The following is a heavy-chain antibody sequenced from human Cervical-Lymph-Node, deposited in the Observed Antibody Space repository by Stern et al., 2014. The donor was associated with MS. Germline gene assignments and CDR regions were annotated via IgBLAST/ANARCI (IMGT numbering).Heavy chain of an antibody. Sequence: VQLVEYGGGVVQPGRSLRLSCAGSGFSFSNSAMHWVRQAPGKGMEWVAVMSFVGVNKNYGDSVKGRFSISRDMANNTLFLQMNSLRLEDTAVYYCMGVGDAMHVWGQGTTVIVSS. J-gene: IGHJ6*02. CDR3: MGVGDAMHV. V-gene: IGHV3-30*03. CDR2: MSFVGVNK. CDR1: GFSFSNSA.